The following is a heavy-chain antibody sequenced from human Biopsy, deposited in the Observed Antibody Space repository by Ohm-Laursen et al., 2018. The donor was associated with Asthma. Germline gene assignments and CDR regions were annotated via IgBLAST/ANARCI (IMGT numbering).Heavy chain of an antibody. CDR2: ISVYNGNT. D-gene: IGHD3-10*01. Sequence: ASVKVSCKSSGYTFNSAGTTWVRQAPGQGLEWMGWISVYNGNTKVAQKLQDRVTMITDTSTSTAYMESRSLRSDDTAVYFCARAVDYSHYYGIDVWGQGTTVTVS. V-gene: IGHV1-18*01. CDR1: GYTFNSAG. J-gene: IGHJ6*02. CDR3: ARAVDYSHYYGIDV.